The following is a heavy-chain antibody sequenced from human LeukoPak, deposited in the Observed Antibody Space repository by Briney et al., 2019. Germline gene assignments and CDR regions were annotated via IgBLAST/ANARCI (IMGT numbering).Heavy chain of an antibody. CDR3: ATQAQILDAFDI. J-gene: IGHJ3*02. CDR1: GYTFTSYA. V-gene: IGHV1-3*01. Sequence: ASVKVSCKASGYTFTSYAMHWVRQAPGQRLEWMGWINAGNGNTKYSQKFQGRVTITRDTSASTAYMEPSSLRSEDTAVYYCATQAQILDAFDIWGQGTMVTVSS. CDR2: INAGNGNT.